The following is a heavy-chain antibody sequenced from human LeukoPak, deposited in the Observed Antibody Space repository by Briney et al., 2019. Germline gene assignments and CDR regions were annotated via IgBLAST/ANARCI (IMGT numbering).Heavy chain of an antibody. D-gene: IGHD5-24*01. V-gene: IGHV4-39*07. CDR2: IYYSGST. CDR1: GGSISSSSYY. CDR3: ARVSPGWLPIDY. J-gene: IGHJ4*02. Sequence: PSETLSLTCTVSGGSISSSSYYWGWIRQPPGKGLEWIGSIYYSGSTYYNPSLKSRVAISVDTSKNQFSLKLSSVTAADTAVYYCARVSPGWLPIDYWGQGTLVTVSS.